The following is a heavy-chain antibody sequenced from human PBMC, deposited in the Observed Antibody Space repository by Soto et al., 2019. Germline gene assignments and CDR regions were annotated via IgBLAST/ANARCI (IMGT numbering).Heavy chain of an antibody. J-gene: IGHJ4*02. CDR2: ISAYNGNT. CDR1: GYTFPSYG. D-gene: IGHD6-19*01. Sequence: ASVKVSCKASGYTFPSYGISWVRQASGQGLEWMGRISAYNGNTNYAQKLQGRVTMTTDTSTSTAYMELRSLRSDDTAVYYCARDRSSGWFYFDSWGQGTQVTVS. CDR3: ARDRSSGWFYFDS. V-gene: IGHV1-18*04.